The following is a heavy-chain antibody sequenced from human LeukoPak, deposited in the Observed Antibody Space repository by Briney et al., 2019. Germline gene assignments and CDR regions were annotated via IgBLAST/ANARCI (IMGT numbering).Heavy chain of an antibody. CDR1: GFTFDDYA. Sequence: GGSLRLSCAASGFTFDDYAMHWVRQAPGKGLEWVSGISWNSGSIGYADSVKGRFTISRDNAKNSLYLQMNSLRAEDTALYYCAKDTGIAARALGYWGQGTLVTVSS. CDR3: AKDTGIAARALGY. J-gene: IGHJ4*02. V-gene: IGHV3-9*01. CDR2: ISWNSGSI. D-gene: IGHD6-6*01.